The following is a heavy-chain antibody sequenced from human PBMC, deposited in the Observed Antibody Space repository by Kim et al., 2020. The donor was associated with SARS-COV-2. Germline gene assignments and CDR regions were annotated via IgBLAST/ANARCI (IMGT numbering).Heavy chain of an antibody. J-gene: IGHJ6*02. D-gene: IGHD6-13*01. CDR1: GFTFSSYS. CDR3: ARDLRQQLEGYYYYYGMDV. Sequence: GGSLRLSCAASGFTFSSYSMNWVRQAPGKGLEWVSSISSSSSYIYYADSVKGRFTISRDNAKNSLYLQMNSLRAEDTAVYYCARDLRQQLEGYYYYYGMDVWGQGTTVTVSS. V-gene: IGHV3-21*01. CDR2: ISSSSSYI.